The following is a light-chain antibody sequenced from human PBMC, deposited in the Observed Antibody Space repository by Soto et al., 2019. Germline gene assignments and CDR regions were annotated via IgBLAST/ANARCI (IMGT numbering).Light chain of an antibody. CDR2: GAS. J-gene: IGKJ1*01. Sequence: EIVLTQSPGTLSLSPGERVTLSCRASQSVSSSYLAWYQQKPGQAPRLLIYGASSRATSIPDMFSGSGSGTDYTLAISRLEPEDFAVYYCQQYGSSPLTFGQGTKVEIK. CDR1: QSVSSSY. V-gene: IGKV3-20*01. CDR3: QQYGSSPLT.